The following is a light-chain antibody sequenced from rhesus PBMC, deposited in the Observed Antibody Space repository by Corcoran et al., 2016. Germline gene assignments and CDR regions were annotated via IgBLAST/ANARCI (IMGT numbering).Light chain of an antibody. CDR2: EAS. V-gene: IGKV1-25*01. Sequence: DIQMAQSPPSLSASVGDRVTITCRARQGIHNDLAWSQQKPGDPPRLLTYEASSLQSVMPSRFSGSGSGTDFTLTINSLQPEDAATYFWQHDYRTPLTFGGGTTGEI. CDR1: QGIHND. J-gene: IGKJ4*01. CDR3: QHDYRTPLT.